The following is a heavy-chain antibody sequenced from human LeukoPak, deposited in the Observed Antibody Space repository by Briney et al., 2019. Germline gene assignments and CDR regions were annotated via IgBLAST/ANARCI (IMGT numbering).Heavy chain of an antibody. CDR2: IYYSGNT. J-gene: IGHJ3*02. CDR1: GGSISSSSYY. Sequence: PSETLSLTCTVSGGSISSSSYYWGWIRQPPGKGLEWIGSIYYSGNTYYNPSLKSRVTISVDTSKNQFSLKLSSVTAADTAVYYCARDPTTVTTRAFDIWGQGTMVTVSS. V-gene: IGHV4-39*07. D-gene: IGHD4-17*01. CDR3: ARDPTTVTTRAFDI.